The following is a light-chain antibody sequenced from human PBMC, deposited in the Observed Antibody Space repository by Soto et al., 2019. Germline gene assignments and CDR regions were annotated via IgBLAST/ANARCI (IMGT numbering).Light chain of an antibody. CDR3: QQRSNWPPYT. CDR2: DAF. CDR1: QSVSNY. V-gene: IGKV3-11*01. Sequence: EIVLTQSPATLSLSPGEIATLSCRASQSVSNYLAWYQQKPGQAPRLLIYDAFNRATGIPARFSGSGSGTDFTLTISSLEPEDFAVYYCQQRSNWPPYTFGQGTKLEIK. J-gene: IGKJ2*01.